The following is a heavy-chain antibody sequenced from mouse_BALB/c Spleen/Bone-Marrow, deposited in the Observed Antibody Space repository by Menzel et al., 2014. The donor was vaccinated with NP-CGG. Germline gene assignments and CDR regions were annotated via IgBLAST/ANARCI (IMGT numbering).Heavy chain of an antibody. D-gene: IGHD1-1*01. V-gene: IGHV14-3*02. J-gene: IGHJ3*01. CDR2: IDPANGNT. CDR1: GFNIRDTY. Sequence: EVHLVESGAELVKPGASVKLSCTASGFNIRDTYMHWVKQRPEQGLEWIGRIDPANGNTKYGPKFQGKATITADTSSNTAYLQISSLTSEDTAVYYCASYYYGRAWFAYWGQGTLVTVSA. CDR3: ASYYYGRAWFAY.